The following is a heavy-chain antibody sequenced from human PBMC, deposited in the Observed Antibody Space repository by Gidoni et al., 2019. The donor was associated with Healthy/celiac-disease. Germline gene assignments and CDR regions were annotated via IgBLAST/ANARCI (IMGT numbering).Heavy chain of an antibody. V-gene: IGHV1-18*04. CDR3: ARATPERNNYYYYGMDV. CDR2: ISAYNGNT. CDR1: GYTFTSYG. Sequence: QVQLVQSGAEVKKPGASVKVSCKASGYTFTSYGISWVRQAPGQGLEWMGWISAYNGNTNYAQKLQGRVTMTTDTSTSTAYMELRSLRSDDTAVYYCARATPERNNYYYYGMDVWGQGTTVTVSS. J-gene: IGHJ6*02. D-gene: IGHD1-1*01.